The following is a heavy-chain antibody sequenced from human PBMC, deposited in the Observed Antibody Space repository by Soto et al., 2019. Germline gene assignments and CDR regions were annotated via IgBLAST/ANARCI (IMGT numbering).Heavy chain of an antibody. CDR2: IYYSGST. Sequence: SETLSLTCTVSGGSISSGGYYWSWIRQHPGKGLEWIGYIYYSGSTNYNPSLKSRVTISLDKSKNQFFLKLTSVTAADTAVYYCARGTGYCRGGSCYNYLDPWGQGTLVTVSS. D-gene: IGHD2-15*01. J-gene: IGHJ5*02. V-gene: IGHV4-31*03. CDR1: GGSISSGGYY. CDR3: ARGTGYCRGGSCYNYLDP.